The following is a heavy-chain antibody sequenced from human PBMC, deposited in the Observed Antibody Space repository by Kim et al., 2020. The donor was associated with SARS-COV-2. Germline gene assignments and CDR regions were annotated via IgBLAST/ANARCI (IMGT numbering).Heavy chain of an antibody. Sequence: TNYAQKFQGRVTMTRDTSISTAYMELSRLRSDDTAVYYCASGSHNNWFDPWGQGTLVTVSS. CDR2: T. CDR3: ASGSHNNWFDP. D-gene: IGHD2-15*01. V-gene: IGHV1-2*02. J-gene: IGHJ5*02.